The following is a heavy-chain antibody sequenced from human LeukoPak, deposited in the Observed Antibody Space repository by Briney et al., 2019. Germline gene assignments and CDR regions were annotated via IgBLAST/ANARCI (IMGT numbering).Heavy chain of an antibody. J-gene: IGHJ4*02. D-gene: IGHD6-13*01. CDR3: ARRNVYSSSWDYFDY. Sequence: SDTLSLTGTVSGGSISSYYWSWLREPPGKGLDWIRHIYYSGSTNYNPSLKSRVTISVDTSKNQFSLKLSPVTAADTAVYHCARRNVYSSSWDYFDYWGQGTLVTVSS. CDR2: IYYSGST. V-gene: IGHV4-59*08. CDR1: GGSISSYY.